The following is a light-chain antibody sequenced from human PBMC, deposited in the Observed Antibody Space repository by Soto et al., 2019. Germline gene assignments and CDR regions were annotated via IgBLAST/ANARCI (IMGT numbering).Light chain of an antibody. J-gene: IGKJ1*01. Sequence: EIVLTQSPATLSLSPGERATLSCRASQSVSSYLAWYQQTPGQAPRLLIYDASSRAPGIPDRFSGSGSGTDFALTISRLEPEDFAVYYCQQYGTSTGTFGQGTKVDIK. CDR1: QSVSSY. CDR2: DAS. V-gene: IGKV3-20*01. CDR3: QQYGTSTGT.